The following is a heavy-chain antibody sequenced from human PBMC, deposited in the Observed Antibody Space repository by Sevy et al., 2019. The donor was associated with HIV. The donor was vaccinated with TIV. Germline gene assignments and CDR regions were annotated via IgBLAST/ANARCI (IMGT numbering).Heavy chain of an antibody. J-gene: IGHJ5*02. CDR3: AKEGYYSARHSADWFDP. Sequence: GGSLRLSCSASGFNISPYALHWVRQTPGKGLQWLAVISKDGTNKDYADFVKGRFSLSRDNSKNTWYLQMSNLRPEDTAVYYCAKEGYYSARHSADWFDPWGQGTLVTVSS. CDR1: GFNISPYA. CDR2: ISKDGTNK. D-gene: IGHD3-10*02. V-gene: IGHV3-30*04.